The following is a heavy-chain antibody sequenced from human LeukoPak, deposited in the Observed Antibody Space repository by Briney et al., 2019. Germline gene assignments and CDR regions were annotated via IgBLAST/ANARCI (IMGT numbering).Heavy chain of an antibody. Sequence: GGSLRLSGAASGFTVSSNYMSWVRQAPGKWLEWVSIIYSDGSAYYADSVKGKFTISRDNSKNTLYFQMNSLRAEDTAIYYCARVQVSFSSSLDAFDIWGRGTMVTVSS. V-gene: IGHV3-66*01. D-gene: IGHD6-13*01. J-gene: IGHJ3*02. CDR2: IYSDGSA. CDR3: ARVQVSFSSSLDAFDI. CDR1: GFTVSSNY.